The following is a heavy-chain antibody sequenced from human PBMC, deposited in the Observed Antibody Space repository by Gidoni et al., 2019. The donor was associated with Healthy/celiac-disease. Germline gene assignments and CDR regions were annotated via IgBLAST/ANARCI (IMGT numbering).Heavy chain of an antibody. V-gene: IGHV1-46*01. J-gene: IGHJ4*02. CDR3: ARESKKPTDYGGNSGFDY. CDR2: INPSGGST. D-gene: IGHD4-17*01. Sequence: HVQLVQSGSALKQPRASVKVSCKASGYTFTRYYLHWVRQAPGQGLERMGIINPSGGSTSNGQKFQGRVTMARDTSTSTVYMELSSLRSEDTAVYYCARESKKPTDYGGNSGFDYWGQGTLVTVSS. CDR1: GYTFTRYY.